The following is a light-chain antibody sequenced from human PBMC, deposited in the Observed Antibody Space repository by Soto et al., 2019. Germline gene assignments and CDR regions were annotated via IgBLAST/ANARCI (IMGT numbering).Light chain of an antibody. CDR3: QARTNWPPYT. CDR2: DAS. J-gene: IGKJ2*01. CDR1: RSVSSS. Sequence: EIALTQSPATLSLSPGQRATLSCRASRSVSSSLAWYQQKPGQAPRLVIYDASNRATGIPARFSGSGSGTDFTLTVRSLEPEDFAIYYCQARTNWPPYTFGQGTKLEIK. V-gene: IGKV3-11*01.